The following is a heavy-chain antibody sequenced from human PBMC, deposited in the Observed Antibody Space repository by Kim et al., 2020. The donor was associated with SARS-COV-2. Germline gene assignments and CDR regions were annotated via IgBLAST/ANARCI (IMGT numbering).Heavy chain of an antibody. CDR2: INPNSGGT. CDR1: GYTFTGYY. J-gene: IGHJ4*02. Sequence: ASVKVSCKASGYTFTGYYMHWVRQAPGQGLEWMGRINPNSGGTNYAQKFQGRVTMTRDTSISTAYMELSRLRSDDTAVYYCARDLASPRQQLVRWGQGTLVTVSS. V-gene: IGHV1-2*06. D-gene: IGHD6-13*01. CDR3: ARDLASPRQQLVR.